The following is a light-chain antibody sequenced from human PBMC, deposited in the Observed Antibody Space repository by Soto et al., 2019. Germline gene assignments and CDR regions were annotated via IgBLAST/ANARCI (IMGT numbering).Light chain of an antibody. CDR3: SSYTSMYSYI. CDR2: DVS. V-gene: IGLV2-14*01. Sequence: SSLTQPAPLSAAPGQAITISCTWTRRVIGGYEYVSWYQQHPGKAPKLMIYDVSIRPSGVSSRFSGSKSGNTASLAISGLQADDEADYYCSSYTSMYSYIFGTGTKVTVL. CDR1: RRVIGGYEY. J-gene: IGLJ1*01.